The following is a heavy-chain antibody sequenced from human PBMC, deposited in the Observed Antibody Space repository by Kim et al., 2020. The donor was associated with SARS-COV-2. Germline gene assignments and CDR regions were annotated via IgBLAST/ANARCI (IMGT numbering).Heavy chain of an antibody. CDR3: ARGRSYYDILTGYYFVGVEIDN. CDR2: INHSGST. V-gene: IGHV4-34*01. J-gene: IGHJ4*02. Sequence: SETLSLTCAVYGGSFSGYYWSWIRQPPGKGLEWIGEINHSGSTNYNPSLKSRVTISVDTSKNQFSLKLSSVTAADTAVYYCARGRSYYDILTGYYFVGVEIDNWGQGTLVTVSS. CDR1: GGSFSGYY. D-gene: IGHD3-9*01.